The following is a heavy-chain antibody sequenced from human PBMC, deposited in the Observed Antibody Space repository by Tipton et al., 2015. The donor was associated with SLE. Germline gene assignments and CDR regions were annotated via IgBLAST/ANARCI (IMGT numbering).Heavy chain of an antibody. D-gene: IGHD6-19*01. CDR3: ARFGSSGCFDY. CDR2: IYHSGST. V-gene: IGHV4-38-2*01. Sequence: TLSLTCAVSGYSISSGYYWGWIWQPPGKGLEWIGSIYHSGSTYYNPSLKSRVTISVDTSKNQFSLKLSSVTAADTAVYYCARFGSSGCFDYWGQGTLVTVSS. CDR1: GYSISSGYY. J-gene: IGHJ4*02.